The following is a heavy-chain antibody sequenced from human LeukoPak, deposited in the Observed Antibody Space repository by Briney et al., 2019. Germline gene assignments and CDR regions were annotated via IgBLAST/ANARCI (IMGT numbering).Heavy chain of an antibody. CDR2: IYSGGST. CDR3: ARDKSSSGWHYFDF. V-gene: IGHV3-66*01. J-gene: IGHJ4*02. D-gene: IGHD6-19*01. CDR1: GFTLSSNY. Sequence: PGGSLRLSCAASGFTLSSNYMSWVRQAPGKGLGWVSVIYSGGSTYYADSVKGRFTISRDNSKNTLYLQMNSLRAEDTAVYYCARDKSSSGWHYFDFWGQGTLVTVSS.